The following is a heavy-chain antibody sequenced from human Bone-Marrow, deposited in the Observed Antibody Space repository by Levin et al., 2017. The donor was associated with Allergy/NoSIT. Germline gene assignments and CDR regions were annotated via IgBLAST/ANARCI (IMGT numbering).Heavy chain of an antibody. V-gene: IGHV4-4*02. CDR2: IHHSGST. J-gene: IGHJ6*02. CDR3: VRDVRKRFDWTYGGMDV. Sequence: KASETLSLTCAVSGDSMSSDNWWSWVRQSPEKGLEWIGEIHHSGSTNYNPSLKSRLTISADISKKQFSLKLTSVTAADTAVYYCVRDVRKRFDWTYGGMDVWGRGATVTVSS. CDR1: GDSMSSDNW. D-gene: IGHD3-9*01.